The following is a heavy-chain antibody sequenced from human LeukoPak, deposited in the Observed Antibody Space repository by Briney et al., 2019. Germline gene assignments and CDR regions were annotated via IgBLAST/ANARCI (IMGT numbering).Heavy chain of an antibody. CDR3: AKDSSTTVTTKGGPRRSFDY. D-gene: IGHD4-17*01. CDR2: ISGSGGST. J-gene: IGHJ4*02. V-gene: IGHV3-23*01. CDR1: GFTFSSYA. Sequence: PGGSLRLSCAASGFTFSSYAMSWVRQAPGKGLEWVSAISGSGGSTYYADSVKGRFTISRDNSKNTLYPQMNSLRAEDTAIYYCAKDSSTTVTTKGGPRRSFDYWGLGTLVTVSS.